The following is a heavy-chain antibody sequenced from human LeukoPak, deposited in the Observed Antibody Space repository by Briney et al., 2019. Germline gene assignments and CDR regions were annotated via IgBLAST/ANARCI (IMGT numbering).Heavy chain of an antibody. J-gene: IGHJ5*02. CDR2: IIPIFGTA. CDR3: ARQGAYYDILTGFGRPFDP. D-gene: IGHD3-9*01. CDR1: GGTFSSYA. Sequence: SVKVPCKASGGTFSSYAISWVRQAPGQGLEWMGGIIPIFGTANYAQKFQGRVTITADESTSTAYMELSSLRSEDTAVYYCARQGAYYDILTGFGRPFDPWGQGTLVTVSS. V-gene: IGHV1-69*13.